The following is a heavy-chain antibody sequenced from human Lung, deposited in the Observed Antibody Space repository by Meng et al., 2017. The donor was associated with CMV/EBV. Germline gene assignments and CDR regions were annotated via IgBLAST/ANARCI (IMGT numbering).Heavy chain of an antibody. J-gene: IGHJ4*02. CDR1: GGSITSSNYY. D-gene: IGHD1-14*01. CDR3: AKTALGRPPDY. V-gene: IGHV4-39*07. Sequence: SETLSLTCTVSGGSITSSNYYWGWIRQPPGKGLECIGTIYYTGSAYYNPTLQSRVTIPVDTSQNQFSLKLSSITAADTAVYYSAKTALGRPPDYWGQGTLVTVSS. CDR2: IYYTGSA.